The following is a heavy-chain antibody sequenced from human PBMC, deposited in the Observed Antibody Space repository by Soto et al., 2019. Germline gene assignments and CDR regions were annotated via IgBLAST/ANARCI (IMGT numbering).Heavy chain of an antibody. CDR1: GGSISSDY. Sequence: SGTLSLTSTVPGGSISSDYTSWIRQPAGKGLEWIGRIYTSGSTNYNPSLKSRVIISVDTSMNQSSLKLSPATAADTAVYYCARDSLASLDSWGQGTLVPVSS. J-gene: IGHJ4*02. CDR3: ARDSLASLDS. V-gene: IGHV4-4*07. CDR2: IYTSGST. D-gene: IGHD5-12*01.